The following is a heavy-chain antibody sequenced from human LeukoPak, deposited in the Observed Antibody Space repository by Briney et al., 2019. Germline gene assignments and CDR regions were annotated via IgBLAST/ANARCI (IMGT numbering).Heavy chain of an antibody. Sequence: GGSLRLSCTASGFIFNNYWMNWVRQAPGKGLEWVASIKEDGREKLYVESLEGRLTIARDNAKESLHLQMRNLRVEDTAVYYCTRALGHSVLAFDVWGQGTVVIVS. J-gene: IGHJ3*01. CDR2: IKEDGREK. V-gene: IGHV3-7*03. D-gene: IGHD3-16*01. CDR3: TRALGHSVLAFDV. CDR1: GFIFNNYW.